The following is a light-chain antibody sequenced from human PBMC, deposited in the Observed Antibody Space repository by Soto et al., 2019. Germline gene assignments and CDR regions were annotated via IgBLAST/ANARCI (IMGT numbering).Light chain of an antibody. Sequence: EIVMTQSPATLSVSPGERATLSCRASQSVNNNLAWYQQKPGQAPRLLIYGASARATGIPARFSGSGSGTEFTLTISSLQSEDFAVYYCQQYNSYPWTFGQGTKVEIK. CDR1: QSVNNN. V-gene: IGKV3-15*01. CDR3: QQYNSYPWT. J-gene: IGKJ1*01. CDR2: GAS.